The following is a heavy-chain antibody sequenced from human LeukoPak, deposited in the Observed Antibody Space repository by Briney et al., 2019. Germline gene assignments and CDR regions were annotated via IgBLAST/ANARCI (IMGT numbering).Heavy chain of an antibody. Sequence: ASVKVSCKVSGYTLTELSVHWVRQAPGKGLEWMVGFDPKDGGTIYAQNFQGRVTLTEDTSTDTAYMELSSLRSEDTAVYYCATDLIVGPITDLDYWGQGTLVTVSS. J-gene: IGHJ4*02. D-gene: IGHD1-26*01. CDR1: GYTLTELS. CDR3: ATDLIVGPITDLDY. V-gene: IGHV1-24*01. CDR2: FDPKDGGT.